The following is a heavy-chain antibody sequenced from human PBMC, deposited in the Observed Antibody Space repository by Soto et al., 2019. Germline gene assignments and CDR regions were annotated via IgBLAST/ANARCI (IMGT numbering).Heavy chain of an antibody. CDR3: AKDKGGSYDYYYYGMDV. J-gene: IGHJ6*02. V-gene: IGHV3-43*01. D-gene: IGHD1-26*01. CDR1: GFTFDDYT. Sequence: GSLRLSCAASGFTFDDYTMHWVRQAPGKGLEWVSLISWDGGSTYYADSVKGRFTISRDNSKNSLYLQMNSLRTEDTALYYCAKDKGGSYDYYYYGMDVWGRGTTVTVSS. CDR2: ISWDGGST.